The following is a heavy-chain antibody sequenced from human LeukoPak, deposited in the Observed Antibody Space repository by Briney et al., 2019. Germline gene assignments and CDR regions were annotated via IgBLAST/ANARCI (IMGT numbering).Heavy chain of an antibody. V-gene: IGHV4-59*08. J-gene: IGHJ4*02. CDR3: ARVGDCGDDCYSHDY. D-gene: IGHD2-21*02. Sequence: SETLSLTCTVSGGSINGFHWGWVRQPPGKGLEYLGFISHTGNTNYSPSLKGRVTISIDTSKNHFSLELRSVTAADTAVYFCARVGDCGDDCYSHDYWGQGTLVSVSS. CDR1: GGSINGFH. CDR2: ISHTGNT.